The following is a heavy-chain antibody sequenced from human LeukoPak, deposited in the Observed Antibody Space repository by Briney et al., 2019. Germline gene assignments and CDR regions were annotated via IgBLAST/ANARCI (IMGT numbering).Heavy chain of an antibody. J-gene: IGHJ4*02. Sequence: GGSLRLSCAASGFTFNIYTMSWVRQAPGKGLEWVSAIVTNGVTFYTDSVKGRFTISRDNAKNTLYLQMDSLRADDTAMYYCAKGSEKWKLYDWWGQGTLVTVAS. CDR1: GFTFNIYT. V-gene: IGHV3-23*01. CDR3: AKGSEKWKLYDW. CDR2: IVTNGVT. D-gene: IGHD3-16*01.